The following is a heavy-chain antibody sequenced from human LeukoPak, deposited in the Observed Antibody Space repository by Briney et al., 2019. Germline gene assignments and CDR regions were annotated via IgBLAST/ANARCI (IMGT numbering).Heavy chain of an antibody. Sequence: GRSLRLSCAASGFTFSSYGMHWVRQAPGKGLEWVAVISYDGSNKYYADSVKGRFTISRDNSKNTLYLQMNSLRAEDTAVYYCAVSSGYYPRLNYFDYWGQGTLVTVSS. CDR1: GFTFSSYG. D-gene: IGHD3-22*01. CDR3: AVSSGYYPRLNYFDY. V-gene: IGHV3-30*03. J-gene: IGHJ4*02. CDR2: ISYDGSNK.